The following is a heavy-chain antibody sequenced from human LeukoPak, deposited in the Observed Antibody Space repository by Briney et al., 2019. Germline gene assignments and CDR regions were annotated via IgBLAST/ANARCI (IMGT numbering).Heavy chain of an antibody. CDR3: AKEKVACRTNWFDP. CDR2: ISWNSGSI. V-gene: IGHV3-9*01. J-gene: IGHJ5*02. Sequence: GGSLRLSCAASGFTFDDYAMHWVRQAPGKGLEWVSGISWNSGSIGYADSVKGRFTISRDNAKNSLYLQMNSLRAEDTALYYCAKEKVACRTNWFDPWGQGTLVTVPS. D-gene: IGHD1/OR15-1a*01. CDR1: GFTFDDYA.